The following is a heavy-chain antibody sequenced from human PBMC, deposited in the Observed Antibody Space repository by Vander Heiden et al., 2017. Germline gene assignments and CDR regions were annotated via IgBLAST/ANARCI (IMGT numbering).Heavy chain of an antibody. CDR2: TYTSGST. Sequence: QVQLQESGPGLVKPSETLSLTCTVPGGSLSSYFWSWIRQPAGKGLEWIGRTYTSGSTNYNPSLKSRVTMSVDTSKNQFSLKLSSVTAADTAVYYCARVNPFYYGSGTYYKSNEFDIWGQGTMVTVSS. CDR3: ARVNPFYYGSGTYYKSNEFDI. J-gene: IGHJ3*02. D-gene: IGHD3-10*01. CDR1: GGSLSSYF. V-gene: IGHV4-4*07.